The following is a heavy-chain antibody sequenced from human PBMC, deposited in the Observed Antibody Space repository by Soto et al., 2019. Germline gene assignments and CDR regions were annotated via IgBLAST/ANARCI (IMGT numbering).Heavy chain of an antibody. CDR1: GFSLSTSGMC. D-gene: IGHD3-22*01. CDR3: ARIWAYYYDSSGFDAFDI. J-gene: IGHJ3*02. CDR2: IDWDDDK. V-gene: IGHV2-70*01. Sequence: SGPTLVNPTQTLTLTCTFSGFSLSTSGMCVSWIRQPPGKALEWLALIDWDDDKYYSTSLKTRLTISKDTSKNQVVLTMTNMDPVDTATYYCARIWAYYYDSSGFDAFDIWGQGTMVTVSS.